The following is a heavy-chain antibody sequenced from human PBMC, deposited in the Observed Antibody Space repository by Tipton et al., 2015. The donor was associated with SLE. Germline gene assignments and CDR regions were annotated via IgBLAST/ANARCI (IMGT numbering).Heavy chain of an antibody. CDR1: GYSFSTFW. CDR3: ARSFAQNTEAPRTFPL. Sequence: VQLVQSGPEAKKPGESLKISCEGAGYSFSTFWIGWVRQKPGKGLEWVGIIYPGDSDTRYSPSFEGQATISVDTSVNTAYLQWSSLEASDTAMYFCARSFAQNTEAPRTFPLWGQGTMVTVSS. D-gene: IGHD2/OR15-2a*01. CDR2: IYPGDSDT. V-gene: IGHV5-51*03. J-gene: IGHJ3*01.